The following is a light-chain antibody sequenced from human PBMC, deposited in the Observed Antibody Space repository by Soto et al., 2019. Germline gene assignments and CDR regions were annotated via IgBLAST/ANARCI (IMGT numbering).Light chain of an antibody. J-gene: IGKJ1*01. CDR1: QGIGTY. Sequence: DIQMTQSPSSLSAPLGDRVTVTFRASQGIGTYLVWYQQKSGKAPTVLIYASSTLQTGVPSRFSGSGSGTDFSLTISSLHPEDVATYYCQQVDSYPRTFGQGTKVDI. V-gene: IGKV1-9*01. CDR3: QQVDSYPRT. CDR2: ASS.